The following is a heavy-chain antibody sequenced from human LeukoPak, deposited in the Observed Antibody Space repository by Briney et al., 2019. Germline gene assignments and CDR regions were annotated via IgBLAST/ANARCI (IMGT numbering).Heavy chain of an antibody. CDR1: GFIFSRYG. CDR2: IKEDGSEI. D-gene: IGHD3-16*01. Sequence: GGSLRLSCAASGFIFSRYGMHWVRQAPGKGLEWVANIKEDGSEIYYVDSVKGRFTISRDNAKNSLYLQMNSLRAEDTAVYYCARDRSSRITYGGGPWTGPFDYWGQGTLVTVSS. J-gene: IGHJ4*02. CDR3: ARDRSSRITYGGGPWTGPFDY. V-gene: IGHV3-7*01.